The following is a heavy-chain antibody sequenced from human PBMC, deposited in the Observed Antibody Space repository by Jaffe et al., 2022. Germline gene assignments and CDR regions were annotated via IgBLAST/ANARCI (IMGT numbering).Heavy chain of an antibody. D-gene: IGHD2-15*01. CDR2: IRSKAYGGTT. Sequence: EVQLVESGGGLVQPGRSLRLSCTASGFTFGDYAMSWFRQAPGKGLEWVGFIRSKAYGGTTEYAASVKGRFTISRDDSKSIAYLQMNSLKTEDTAVYYCTRAEDISIYYYYYYYMDVWGKGTTVTVSS. J-gene: IGHJ6*03. V-gene: IGHV3-49*03. CDR1: GFTFGDYA. CDR3: TRAEDISIYYYYYYYMDV.